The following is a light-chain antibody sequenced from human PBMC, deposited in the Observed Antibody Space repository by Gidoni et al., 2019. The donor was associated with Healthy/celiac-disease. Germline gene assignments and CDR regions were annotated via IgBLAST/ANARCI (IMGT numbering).Light chain of an antibody. Sequence: IVLTPSPGTLSLSPGEKATLTCRASQCVSSSYLAWYQQKPGQAPRLLIYGASSRATGIPDRFSGSGSGTDFTLTISRLEPEDFAVYYCQQYGSSPRVTFGQGTRLEIK. CDR2: GAS. CDR1: QCVSSSY. J-gene: IGKJ5*01. CDR3: QQYGSSPRVT. V-gene: IGKV3-20*01.